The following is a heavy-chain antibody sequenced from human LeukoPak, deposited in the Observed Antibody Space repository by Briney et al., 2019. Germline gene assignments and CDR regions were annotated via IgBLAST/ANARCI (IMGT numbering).Heavy chain of an antibody. Sequence: GGSLRLSCAASGFTFSSYGMHWVRQAPGKGLEWVAFIRYDGSNKYYADSVKGRFTISRDNSKNTLYLQMNSLRAEDTAVYYCAKDKDPWKSTSISDFEYWGQGTLVTVSS. V-gene: IGHV3-30*02. CDR2: IRYDGSNK. CDR3: AKDKDPWKSTSISDFEY. CDR1: GFTFSSYG. J-gene: IGHJ4*02. D-gene: IGHD1-1*01.